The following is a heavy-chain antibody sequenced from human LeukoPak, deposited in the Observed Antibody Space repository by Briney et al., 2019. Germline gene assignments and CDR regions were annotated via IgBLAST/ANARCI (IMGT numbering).Heavy chain of an antibody. D-gene: IGHD2-2*01. CDR2: IYYTGTT. J-gene: IGHJ4*02. Sequence: SETLSLTCTVGGGSLSSHYWRWIRQPPGKGLELVGHIYYTGTTSYNPSLNSRVTISLDTSRNQFSLRLTSVTAADTAVYYCARFSSGCSTASCYLTNWGQGTLVTVSS. CDR1: GGSLSSHY. CDR3: ARFSSGCSTASCYLTN. V-gene: IGHV4-59*11.